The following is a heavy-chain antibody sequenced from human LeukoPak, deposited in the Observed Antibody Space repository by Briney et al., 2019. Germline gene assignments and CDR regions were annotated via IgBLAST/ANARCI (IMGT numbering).Heavy chain of an antibody. CDR1: GGSFSGYF. V-gene: IGHV4-34*01. Sequence: SETLSLTCAVYGGSFSGYFWSWIRQPPGKGLEWIGEISHSGRTNHNPTLKSRVTMSVDTSKTQFSLRLISVTAADTAVYYCARHYGPWGQGTLVTVSS. D-gene: IGHD3-16*01. J-gene: IGHJ5*02. CDR2: ISHSGRT. CDR3: ARHYGP.